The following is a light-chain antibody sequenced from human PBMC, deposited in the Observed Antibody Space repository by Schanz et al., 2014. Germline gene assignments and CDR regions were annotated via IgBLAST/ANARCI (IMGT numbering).Light chain of an antibody. Sequence: QSVLTQPASVSGSPGQSITISCTGISSDVGSYNLVSWYQHHPGKAPKLMIYEGSKRPSGVSNRFSGSKSGNTASLTVSGLQADDEADYYCCSYAGRSLIFGGGTKLTVL. CDR2: EGS. CDR1: SSDVGSYNL. V-gene: IGLV2-23*01. CDR3: CSYAGRSLI. J-gene: IGLJ2*01.